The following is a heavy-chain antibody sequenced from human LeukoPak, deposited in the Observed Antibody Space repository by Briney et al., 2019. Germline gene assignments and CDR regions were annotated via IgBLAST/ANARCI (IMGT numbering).Heavy chain of an antibody. CDR2: ISSSGSTS. CDR3: AKGGSLSGYAPLDY. V-gene: IGHV3-48*01. J-gene: IGHJ4*02. Sequence: PGGSLRLSCAASGFTFSTYNMNWVRQAPGKVLEWISYISSSGSTSIYADSVRGRLSISRDNSKNTLYLQMNSLRAEDTAIYYCAKGGSLSGYAPLDYWGQGTLVTVSS. CDR1: GFTFSTYN. D-gene: IGHD5-12*01.